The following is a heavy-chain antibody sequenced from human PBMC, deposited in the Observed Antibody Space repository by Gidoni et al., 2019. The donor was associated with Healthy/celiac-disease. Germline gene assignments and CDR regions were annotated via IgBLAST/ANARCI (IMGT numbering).Heavy chain of an antibody. CDR1: GFTFRSYS. Sequence: EVQLVESGGGLVKPGGSLRLSCAASGFTFRSYSMTWVRQAPGKGLEWVSSISSSSSYIYYADSVKGRFTISRDNVKNSLYLQMNSLRAEDTAVYYCAGESGRLSGSYYLDYYGMDVWGQGTTVTVSS. CDR3: AGESGRLSGSYYLDYYGMDV. CDR2: ISSSSSYI. J-gene: IGHJ6*02. V-gene: IGHV3-21*01. D-gene: IGHD3-10*01.